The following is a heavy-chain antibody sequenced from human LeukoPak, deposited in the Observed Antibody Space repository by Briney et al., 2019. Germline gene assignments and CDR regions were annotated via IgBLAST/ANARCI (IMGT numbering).Heavy chain of an antibody. CDR3: ARAARYCSGGSCWDY. J-gene: IGHJ4*02. D-gene: IGHD2-15*01. CDR2: IYYSGNT. V-gene: IGHV4-59*01. CDR1: GDSISSYF. Sequence: SETLSLTCTVSGDSISSYFWSWIRQPPGKGLEWIGYIYYSGNTNYNPSLKSRVTISVDTSKNQFSLKLTSVTAADTAIYYCARAARYCSGGSCWDYRGQGTLVTVSS.